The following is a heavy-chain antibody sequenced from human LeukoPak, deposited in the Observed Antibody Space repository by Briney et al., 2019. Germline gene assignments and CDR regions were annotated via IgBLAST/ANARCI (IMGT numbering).Heavy chain of an antibody. CDR2: IYSGGST. Sequence: GGSLRLSCAASGFTVSSNYMSWVRQAPGKGLEWVSVIYSGGSTYYADSVKGRFTISRDNFKNTLYLQMNSLRAEDTAVYYCATQSTTYCSSTSCYYYYYGMDVWGKGTTVTVSS. CDR3: ATQSTTYCSSTSCYYYYYGMDV. D-gene: IGHD2-2*01. J-gene: IGHJ6*04. V-gene: IGHV3-53*01. CDR1: GFTVSSNY.